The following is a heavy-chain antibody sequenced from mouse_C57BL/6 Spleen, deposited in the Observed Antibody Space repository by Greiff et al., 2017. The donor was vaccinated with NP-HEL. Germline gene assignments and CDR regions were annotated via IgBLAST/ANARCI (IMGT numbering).Heavy chain of an antibody. CDR2: ISNGGGST. CDR1: GFTFSDYY. D-gene: IGHD1-1*01. V-gene: IGHV5-12*01. Sequence: EVKLMESGGGLVQPGGSLKLSCAASGFTFSDYYMYWVRQTPEKRLEWVAYISNGGGSTYYPDTVKGRFTISRDNAKNTLYLQMSRLKSEDTAMYYCARGYYGSSPLATGLDYWGQGTTLTVSS. J-gene: IGHJ2*01. CDR3: ARGYYGSSPLATGLDY.